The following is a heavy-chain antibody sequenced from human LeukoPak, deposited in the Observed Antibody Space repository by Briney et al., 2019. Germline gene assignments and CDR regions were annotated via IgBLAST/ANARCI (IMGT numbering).Heavy chain of an antibody. Sequence: GGSLRLSCAASGFTFSGSAMHWVRQASGKGLEWVGRIRSKANSYATAYAASVKGRFTISRDDSKNTAYLQMNSLKTEDTAVYYCTRGFGELSSYYYYYMDVWGEGTTVTISS. J-gene: IGHJ6*03. CDR2: IRSKANSYAT. V-gene: IGHV3-73*01. CDR3: TRGFGELSSYYYYYMDV. D-gene: IGHD3-10*01. CDR1: GFTFSGSA.